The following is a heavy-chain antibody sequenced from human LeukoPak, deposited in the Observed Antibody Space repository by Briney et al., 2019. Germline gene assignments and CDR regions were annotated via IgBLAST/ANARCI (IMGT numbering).Heavy chain of an antibody. CDR1: GFTFSSYE. V-gene: IGHV3-48*03. Sequence: GGSLRLSCAASGFTFSSYEMHWVRQAPGKGLEWVSYTSSSGSTIYYADSVKGRFTVSRDNAKNSLFLQMNSLRAEDTAVYYCAKLTYYYDSSGYSSSFSDYWGQGTLVTVSS. D-gene: IGHD3-22*01. CDR2: TSSSGSTI. J-gene: IGHJ4*02. CDR3: AKLTYYYDSSGYSSSFSDY.